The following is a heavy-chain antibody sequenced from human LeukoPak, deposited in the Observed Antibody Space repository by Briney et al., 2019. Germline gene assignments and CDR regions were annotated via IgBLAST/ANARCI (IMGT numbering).Heavy chain of an antibody. CDR1: GGSISSSSYY. J-gene: IGHJ4*02. CDR3: ARHRGGNSRWYFDY. D-gene: IGHD4-23*01. CDR2: IYYSGST. Sequence: SETLSLTCTVSGGSISSSSYYWGWIRQPPGKGLEWIGSIYYSGSTYYNPSLKSRVTISVGTSKNQFSLKLSSVTAADTAVYYCARHRGGNSRWYFDYWGQGTLVTVSS. V-gene: IGHV4-39*01.